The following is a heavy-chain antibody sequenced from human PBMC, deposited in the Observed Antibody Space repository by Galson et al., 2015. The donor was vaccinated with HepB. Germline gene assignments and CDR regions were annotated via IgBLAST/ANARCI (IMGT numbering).Heavy chain of an antibody. Sequence: TLSLTCTVSGGSISSGSYYWSWIRQPAGKGLEWIGRLYSSGSTYSNPSLNNRITMSVDTSKNQFSLKLSSVTAADTAVYYCARERRSAAPTDYYYYMDVWGKGTTVTVSS. J-gene: IGHJ6*03. CDR1: GGSISSGSYY. D-gene: IGHD2-15*01. CDR3: ARERRSAAPTDYYYYMDV. V-gene: IGHV4-61*02. CDR2: LYSSGST.